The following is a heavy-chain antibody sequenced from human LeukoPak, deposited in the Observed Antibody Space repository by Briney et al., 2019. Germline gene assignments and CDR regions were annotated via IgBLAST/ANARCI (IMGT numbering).Heavy chain of an antibody. V-gene: IGHV3-23*01. CDR3: TKDRLTGYSFGYSYFDY. D-gene: IGHD5-18*01. J-gene: IGHJ4*02. CDR2: ISGSGGST. Sequence: PGGSLRLSCAASGFIFSSYAMSWVRQAPGKGLEWVSTISGSGGSTYYADSVKGRFTISRDNSKNTVYLQMNSLRAEDTAVYYCTKDRLTGYSFGYSYFDYWGQGTLVTVSS. CDR1: GFIFSSYA.